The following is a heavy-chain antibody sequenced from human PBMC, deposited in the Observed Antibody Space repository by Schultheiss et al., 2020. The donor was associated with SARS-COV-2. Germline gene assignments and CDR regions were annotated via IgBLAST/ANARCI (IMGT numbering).Heavy chain of an antibody. D-gene: IGHD1-26*01. V-gene: IGHV3-23*01. CDR1: GFTFSSYD. Sequence: GGSLRLSCAASGFTFSSYDMSWVRQAPGKGLEWVSAISGSGGSTYYADSVKGRFTISRDNSKNTLYLQMNSLRAEDTAVYYCAKDRDKWELRGDWFDPWGQGTLVTVSS. CDR2: ISGSGGST. J-gene: IGHJ5*02. CDR3: AKDRDKWELRGDWFDP.